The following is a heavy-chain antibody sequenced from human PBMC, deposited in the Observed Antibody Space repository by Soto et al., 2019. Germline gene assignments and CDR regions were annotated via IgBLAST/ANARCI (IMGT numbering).Heavy chain of an antibody. CDR2: IYYSGST. Sequence: QVQLQESGPGLVKPSQTLSLTCTVSGGSISSGGYYWSWIRQHPGKGLEWIGYIYYSGSTYYNPSLKSRVTISVDTSKNQFSLKLSSVTAADTAVYYCARGRYSSSWYTSYYFDYWGQGTLVTVSS. V-gene: IGHV4-31*03. CDR1: GGSISSGGYY. D-gene: IGHD6-13*01. CDR3: ARGRYSSSWYTSYYFDY. J-gene: IGHJ4*02.